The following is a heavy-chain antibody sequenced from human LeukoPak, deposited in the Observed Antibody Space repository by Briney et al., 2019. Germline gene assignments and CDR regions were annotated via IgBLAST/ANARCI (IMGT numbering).Heavy chain of an antibody. CDR3: ARHEGPVAAPFLFDY. Sequence: KVGESLKISCKGSGYSFTNYWIGWVRQMPGKGLEYMGIIYPDDSDTRYSPSFQGQVTISADKSISTAYLQWSSLKASDTAMYYCARHEGPVAAPFLFDYWGQGTLVTVSS. CDR2: IYPDDSDT. J-gene: IGHJ4*02. CDR1: GYSFTNYW. D-gene: IGHD2-15*01. V-gene: IGHV5-51*01.